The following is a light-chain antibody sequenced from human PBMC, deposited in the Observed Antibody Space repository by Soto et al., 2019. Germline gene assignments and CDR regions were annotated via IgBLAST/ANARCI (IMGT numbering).Light chain of an antibody. Sequence: DIQMTQSPSTLSASVGDRVTITCRASQNIDKWLAWHQQRPGKAPKLLIYDASSLEIGVPSRLSASGSGTEFALTNSSLRPDDLATYCCQQYDSYSPWTVGQGTKVE. V-gene: IGKV1-5*01. CDR2: DAS. J-gene: IGKJ1*01. CDR3: QQYDSYSPWT. CDR1: QNIDKW.